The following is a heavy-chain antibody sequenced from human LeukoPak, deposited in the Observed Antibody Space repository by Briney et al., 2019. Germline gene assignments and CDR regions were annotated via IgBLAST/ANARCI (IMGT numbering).Heavy chain of an antibody. CDR2: IYYSGST. D-gene: IGHD3-10*01. Sequence: SETLSLTCTVSGGSINSYYWSWIRQHPGKGLEWIGYIYYSGSTYYHPSLKSRVTISVDTSKNQFSLKLSSVTAADTAVYYCARAYYGSGSYYNPPDYWGQGTLVTVSS. J-gene: IGHJ4*02. CDR1: GGSINSYY. V-gene: IGHV4-59*06. CDR3: ARAYYGSGSYYNPPDY.